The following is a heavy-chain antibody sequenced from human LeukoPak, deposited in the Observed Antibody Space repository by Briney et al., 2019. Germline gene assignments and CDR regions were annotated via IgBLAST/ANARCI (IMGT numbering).Heavy chain of an antibody. CDR3: ARGYYGMDL. Sequence: ASVKVSFKASGYTFIDQYLYWARQTPGQGREWMGWINTKTGDTDSAQNFQGRVTITRDTSVSTVYMELSRLTSDDTAVYYCARGYYGMDLWGQGTTVTVSS. CDR2: INTKTGDT. CDR1: GYTFIDQY. J-gene: IGHJ6*02. V-gene: IGHV1-2*02.